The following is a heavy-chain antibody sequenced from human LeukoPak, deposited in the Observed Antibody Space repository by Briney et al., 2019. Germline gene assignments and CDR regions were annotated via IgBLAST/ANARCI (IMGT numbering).Heavy chain of an antibody. CDR2: FDPEDGET. CDR1: GYTLTELS. V-gene: IGHV1-24*01. J-gene: IGHJ4*02. D-gene: IGHD3-10*01. CDR3: ATEFITMVRGVIITGGGIDY. Sequence: ASVEVSCKVSGYTLTELSMHWVRQAPGKGLEWMGGFDPEDGETIYAQKFQGRVTMTEDTSTDTAYMELSSLRSEDTAVYYCATEFITMVRGVIITGGGIDYWGQGTLVTVSS.